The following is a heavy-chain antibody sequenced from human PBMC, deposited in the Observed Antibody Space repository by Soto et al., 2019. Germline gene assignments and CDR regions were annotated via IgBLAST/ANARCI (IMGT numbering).Heavy chain of an antibody. Sequence: SQTLSHTYTVSGGSIRSGDYYWSWIRQPPGKGLEWIGYIYYSGSTYYNPSLKNRVTISIDTSKNQVSLKVNSVTAADTAVYYCARDHPHSYGVYYFDYCGQGTPVTVSS. CDR1: GGSIRSGDYY. CDR3: ARDHPHSYGVYYFDY. J-gene: IGHJ4*02. V-gene: IGHV4-30-4*01. CDR2: IYYSGST. D-gene: IGHD5-18*01.